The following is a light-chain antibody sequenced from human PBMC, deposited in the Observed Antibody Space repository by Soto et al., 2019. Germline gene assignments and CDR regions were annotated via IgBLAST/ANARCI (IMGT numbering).Light chain of an antibody. CDR1: QSVSSSY. CDR3: QQYGSSSGT. CDR2: GAS. V-gene: IGKV3-20*01. Sequence: EIVLTQSPGTLSLSPGERATLSCRASQSVSSSYLAWYQQKPGQAPRLLIYGASSRATGIPDRFRGRGSGTDFTLTISSLEPEDFAVYYCQQYGSSSGTFGLGTKVDIK. J-gene: IGKJ1*01.